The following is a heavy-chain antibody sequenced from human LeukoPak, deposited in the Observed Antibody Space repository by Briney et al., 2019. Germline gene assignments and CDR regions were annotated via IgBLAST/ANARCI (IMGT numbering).Heavy chain of an antibody. Sequence: TGGSLRLSCAASGFTFSGYAMSWVGQAPGKGLQWVATISRSGDDTYYADPVKGRFTVSRDNSKNTLYVQMNSLRAEDTAIYYCAKAGANWFDPWGQGTLVTVSS. V-gene: IGHV3-23*01. CDR2: ISRSGDDT. D-gene: IGHD3-10*01. CDR1: GFTFSGYA. CDR3: AKAGANWFDP. J-gene: IGHJ5*02.